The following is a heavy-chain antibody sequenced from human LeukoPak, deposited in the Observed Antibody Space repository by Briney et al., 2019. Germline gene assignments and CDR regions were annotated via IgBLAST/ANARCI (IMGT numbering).Heavy chain of an antibody. D-gene: IGHD5-18*01. J-gene: IGHJ4*02. V-gene: IGHV1-46*01. CDR2: INPSGGST. CDR1: GYTFTSYH. CDR3: ARAFTAMAADY. Sequence: ASVKVSCKASGYTFTSYHMHWVRQAPGQGLEWMGIINPSGGSTSYAQKFQGRVTMTRDMSTSTVYMEVSSLRSEDTAVYYCARAFTAMAADYWGQGTLLTVSA.